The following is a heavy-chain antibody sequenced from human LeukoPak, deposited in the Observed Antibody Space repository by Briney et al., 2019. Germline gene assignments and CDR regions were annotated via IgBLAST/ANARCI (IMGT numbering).Heavy chain of an antibody. CDR3: ARGRRWLLRNYYFDY. Sequence: PSETLSLTCAVYGGSFSGYYWSWIRQPPGKGLEWIGEINHSGSTNYNPSLKSRVTISVDTSKNQFSLKLSSVTAADTAVYYCARGRRWLLRNYYFDYWGQGTLVTVSS. V-gene: IGHV4-34*01. CDR1: GGSFSGYY. J-gene: IGHJ4*02. D-gene: IGHD2-15*01. CDR2: INHSGST.